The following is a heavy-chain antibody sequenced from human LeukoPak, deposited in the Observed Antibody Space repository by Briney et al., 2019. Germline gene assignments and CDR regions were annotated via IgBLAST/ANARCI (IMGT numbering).Heavy chain of an antibody. Sequence: ASVKVSCKASGGTFSSYAISWVRQAPGQGLEWMGGNIPIFGTANYAQKFQGRVTITADESTSTAYMELSSLRSEDTAVYYCARDLGAAAGTYFDYWGQGTLVTVSS. J-gene: IGHJ4*02. CDR1: GGTFSSYA. CDR2: NIPIFGTA. CDR3: ARDLGAAAGTYFDY. D-gene: IGHD6-13*01. V-gene: IGHV1-69*13.